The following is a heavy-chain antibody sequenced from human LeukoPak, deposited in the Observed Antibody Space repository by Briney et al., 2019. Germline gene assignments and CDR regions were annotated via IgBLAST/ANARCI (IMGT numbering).Heavy chain of an antibody. Sequence: GGSLRLSCAASGFTFSSYAMHWVRQAPGKGLEWVAVISYDGSNKYYADSVKGRFTVSRDNSKNTLYLQMNSLRAEDTAVYYCAKMKYQLLSYFDYWGQGTLVTVSS. CDR2: ISYDGSNK. J-gene: IGHJ4*02. D-gene: IGHD2-2*01. CDR3: AKMKYQLLSYFDY. V-gene: IGHV3-30*04. CDR1: GFTFSSYA.